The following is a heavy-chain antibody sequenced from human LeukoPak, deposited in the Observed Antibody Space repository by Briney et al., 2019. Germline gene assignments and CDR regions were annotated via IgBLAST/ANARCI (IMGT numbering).Heavy chain of an antibody. D-gene: IGHD6-13*01. J-gene: IGHJ3*02. Sequence: ASVKVSCKASGYTFTSYYMHWVRQAPGQGLEWMGIINPSGGSTSYAQKFQGRVTMTRDMSTSTVYMELSSLRSEDTAVYYCASLLGEQQLVFFSAFDIWGQGTMVTVSS. CDR1: GYTFTSYY. CDR3: ASLLGEQQLVFFSAFDI. V-gene: IGHV1-46*01. CDR2: INPSGGST.